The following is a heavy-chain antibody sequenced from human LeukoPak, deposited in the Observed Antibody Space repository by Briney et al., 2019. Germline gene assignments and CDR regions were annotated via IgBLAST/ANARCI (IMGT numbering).Heavy chain of an antibody. CDR1: GGSFTGYY. V-gene: IGHV4-34*01. J-gene: IGHJ4*02. CDR3: ARGHYYDSSGYYGY. Sequence: SQTLSPTCVVYGGSFTGYYWSWIRQPPGKGLEWIGEINHSGSTNCNPSLKSGVTISVETPKNQFSLKLSSVTAADTAVYYCARGHYYDSSGYYGYWGQGTLVTVSS. CDR2: INHSGST. D-gene: IGHD3-22*01.